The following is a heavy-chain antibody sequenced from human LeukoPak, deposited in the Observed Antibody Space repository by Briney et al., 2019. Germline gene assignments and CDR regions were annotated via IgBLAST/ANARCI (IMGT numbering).Heavy chain of an antibody. Sequence: ASVKVSCKASGYTFTSYGISWVRQAAGQGLEWMGWISAYNGNTNYAQKLQGRVTMTTDTSTSTAYMELRSLRSDDTAVYYCARVDAVLRYFDWVATPSYGMDVWGQGTTVTVSS. CDR2: ISAYNGNT. D-gene: IGHD3-9*01. V-gene: IGHV1-18*01. J-gene: IGHJ6*02. CDR3: ARVDAVLRYFDWVATPSYGMDV. CDR1: GYTFTSYG.